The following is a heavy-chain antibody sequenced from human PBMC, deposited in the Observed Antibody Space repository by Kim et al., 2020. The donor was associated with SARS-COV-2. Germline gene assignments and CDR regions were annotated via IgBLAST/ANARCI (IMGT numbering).Heavy chain of an antibody. CDR3: ARESWFGELSGFDY. J-gene: IGHJ4*02. D-gene: IGHD3-10*01. V-gene: IGHV4-34*01. Sequence: NPSLKSRVTISVDTSKNQFSLKLSSVTAADTAVYYCARESWFGELSGFDYWGQGTLVTVSS.